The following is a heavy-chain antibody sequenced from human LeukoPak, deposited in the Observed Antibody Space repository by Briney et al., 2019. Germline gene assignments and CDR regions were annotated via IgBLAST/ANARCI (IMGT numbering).Heavy chain of an antibody. CDR1: GVTFSTYS. V-gene: IGHV3-21*01. J-gene: IGHJ4*02. CDR3: ARGNSVAGTDISY. D-gene: IGHD6-19*01. Sequence: GGSLRLSCAASGVTFSTYSMNWVRHAPGKGLEWVSSISSSSGYIYYADSVKGRFTISRDNAKNSLYLQMNSLRAEDTAVYYCARGNSVAGTDISYWGQGTLVTVSS. CDR2: ISSSSGYI.